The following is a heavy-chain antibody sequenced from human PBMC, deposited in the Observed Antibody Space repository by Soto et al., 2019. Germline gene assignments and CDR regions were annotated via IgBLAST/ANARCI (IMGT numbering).Heavy chain of an antibody. CDR2: IYYSGST. CDR3: ARLPVGYGSGSYYNPY. CDR1: GGSISSYY. J-gene: IGHJ4*02. Sequence: QVQLQESGPGLVKPSETLSLTCTVSGGSISSYYWSWIRQPPGKGLEWIGYIYYSGSTNYNPSLKSRVTISVDTSKNQFSLKLSSVTAADTAVYYCARLPVGYGSGSYYNPYWGQGTLVTVSS. D-gene: IGHD3-10*01. V-gene: IGHV4-59*01.